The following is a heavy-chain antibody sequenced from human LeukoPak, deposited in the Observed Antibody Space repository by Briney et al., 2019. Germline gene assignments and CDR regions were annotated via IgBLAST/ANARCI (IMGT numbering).Heavy chain of an antibody. D-gene: IGHD1-1*01. CDR3: ARDHNYAFDN. V-gene: IGHV3-48*04. Sequence: GGSLRLSCAASGFTFNGFALHWVRQAPGKGLEWISYIGISSGNTKYADSVKGRFSISADNAKNSVYLQMDSLRLEDTAVYYCARDHNYAFDNWGQGTLVTVSS. CDR2: IGISSGNT. J-gene: IGHJ4*02. CDR1: GFTFNGFA.